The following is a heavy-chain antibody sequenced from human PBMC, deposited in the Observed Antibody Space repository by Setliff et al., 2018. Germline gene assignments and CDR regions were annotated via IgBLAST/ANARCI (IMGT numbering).Heavy chain of an antibody. Sequence: KLPETLSLPCTVSGASLNSGTYYWGWIRQPPGKGLEWIGRIYYRGDTYYNASLKGRLTISVDTAQNQFSLRLTSVTAADTAVYYCARTGTYRYFDYWGQGALVTVSS. D-gene: IGHD1-1*01. CDR1: GASLNSGTYY. CDR2: IYYRGDT. V-gene: IGHV4-39*01. J-gene: IGHJ4*02. CDR3: ARTGTYRYFDY.